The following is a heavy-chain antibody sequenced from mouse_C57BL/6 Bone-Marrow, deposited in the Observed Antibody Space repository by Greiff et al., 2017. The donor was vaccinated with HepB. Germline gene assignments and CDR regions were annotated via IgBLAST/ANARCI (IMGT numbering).Heavy chain of an antibody. Sequence: EVQRVESGGGLVKPGGSLKLSCAASGFTFSSYAMSWVRQTPEKRLEWVATISDGGSYTYYPDNVKGRFTISRDNAKNNLYLQMSHLKSEDTAMYYCARDRNYFLAYWGQGTLVTVSA. CDR1: GFTFSSYA. CDR2: ISDGGSYT. V-gene: IGHV5-4*01. CDR3: ARDRNYFLAY. D-gene: IGHD2-1*01. J-gene: IGHJ3*01.